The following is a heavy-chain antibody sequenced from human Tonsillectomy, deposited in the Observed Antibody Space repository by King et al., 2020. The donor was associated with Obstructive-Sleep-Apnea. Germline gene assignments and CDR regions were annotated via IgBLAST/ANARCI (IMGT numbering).Heavy chain of an antibody. CDR1: GYTFTNYG. CDR3: ARVGGGYNLDFYYGMDV. Sequence: QLVQSGAEVKKPGASVKVSCKASGYTFTNYGITCVRQAPGQGPEWMGGISAYNGNTNYAQKLQGRVTMTTDTSTSTAYMELRSRRSDDTAVYYCARVGGGYNLDFYYGMDVWGQGTTVTVSS. V-gene: IGHV1-18*01. J-gene: IGHJ6*02. D-gene: IGHD5-24*01. CDR2: ISAYNGNT.